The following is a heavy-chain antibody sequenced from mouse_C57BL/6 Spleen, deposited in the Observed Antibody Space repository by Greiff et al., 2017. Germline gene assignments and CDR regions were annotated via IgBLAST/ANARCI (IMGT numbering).Heavy chain of an antibody. D-gene: IGHD1-1*01. J-gene: IGHJ2*01. CDR2: IYPSDSET. CDR1: GYTFTSYW. CDR3: ARSEITTSFDY. Sequence: VQLQQPGAELVRPGSSVKLFCKASGYTFTSYWMDLVKQRPGQGLEWIGNIYPSDSETHYNQKFKDKATLTVDKSSSTAYMQLSSLTSEDSAVYYCARSEITTSFDYWGQGTTLTVSS. V-gene: IGHV1-61*01.